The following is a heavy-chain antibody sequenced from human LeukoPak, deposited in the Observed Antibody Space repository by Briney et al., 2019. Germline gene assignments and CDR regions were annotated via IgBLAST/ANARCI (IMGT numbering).Heavy chain of an antibody. CDR1: GYTFTSYD. J-gene: IGHJ6*02. V-gene: IGHV1-8*01. Sequence: ASVEVSCKASGYTFTSYDINWVRQATGQGLEWMGWMNPNSGNTGYAQKFQGRVTMTRNTSISTAYMELSSLRSEDTAVYYCATLFYDFWSGYYLDDYYGMDVWGQGTTVTVSS. CDR3: ATLFYDFWSGYYLDDYYGMDV. D-gene: IGHD3-3*01. CDR2: MNPNSGNT.